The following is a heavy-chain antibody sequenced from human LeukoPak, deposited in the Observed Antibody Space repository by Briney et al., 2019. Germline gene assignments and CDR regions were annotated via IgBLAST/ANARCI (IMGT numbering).Heavy chain of an antibody. D-gene: IGHD2-21*02. J-gene: IGHJ3*02. CDR2: IYYSGST. Sequence: SETLSLTCTVSGGSISSSSYYWGWIRQPPGKGLEWIGSIYYSGSTYYNPSLKSRVTISVDTSKNQFSLKLSSVTAADTAVYYCARDRLAYCGGDCYGGDAFDIWGQGTMVTVSS. CDR3: ARDRLAYCGGDCYGGDAFDI. V-gene: IGHV4-39*07. CDR1: GGSISSSSYY.